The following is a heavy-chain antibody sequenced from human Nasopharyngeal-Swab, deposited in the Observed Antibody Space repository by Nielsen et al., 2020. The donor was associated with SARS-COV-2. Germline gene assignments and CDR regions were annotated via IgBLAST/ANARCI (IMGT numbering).Heavy chain of an antibody. CDR2: IDPSDSYT. D-gene: IGHD5-18*01. CDR3: ARIVETAQEYDY. J-gene: IGHJ4*02. Sequence: VRQMPGKGLEWMGRIDPSDSYTSYSPSFQGHVTISTDKSITTAYLQWSSLKASDTAVYCCARIVETAQEYDYWGQGTLVTVSS. V-gene: IGHV5-10-1*01.